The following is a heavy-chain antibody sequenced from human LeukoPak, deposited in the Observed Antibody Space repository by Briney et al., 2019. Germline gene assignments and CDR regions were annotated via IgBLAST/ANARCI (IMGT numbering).Heavy chain of an antibody. D-gene: IGHD3-10*01. CDR2: IIPIFGTA. CDR1: GGTFSSYA. V-gene: IGHV1-69*05. Sequence: ASVKVSCKASGGTFSSYAISWVRQAPGQGLEWMGGIIPIFGTANYAQKFQGRVTITTDESTSTAYMELSSLRSEDTAVYYCAREQATHTSGAFDIWGQGTMVTVSS. CDR3: AREQATHTSGAFDI. J-gene: IGHJ3*02.